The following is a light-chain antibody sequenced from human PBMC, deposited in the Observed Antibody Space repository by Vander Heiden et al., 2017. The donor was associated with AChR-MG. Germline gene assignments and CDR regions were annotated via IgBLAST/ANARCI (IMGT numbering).Light chain of an antibody. V-gene: IGLV7-46*01. CDR1: TGAVTSGHY. J-gene: IGLJ2*01. Sequence: QAVVTQEPSLTVSPGGTVTLTCGSSTGAVTSGHYPYWFQQKPGQAPRTLIDDTSNKHSGTPARFSGSLLGGKAALTLSGAQPEDEAEYYCLLSYSGALVVFGGGTKLTVL. CDR3: LLSYSGALVV. CDR2: DTS.